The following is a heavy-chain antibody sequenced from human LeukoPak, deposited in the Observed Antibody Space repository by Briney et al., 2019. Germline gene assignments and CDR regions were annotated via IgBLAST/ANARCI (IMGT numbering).Heavy chain of an antibody. V-gene: IGHV4/OR15-8*02. CDR2: ISLTGQT. Sequence: SETLSLTSGVSGGSISGTNWWSWVRQPPGQGLEWIGEISLTGQTNYTPSLNGRVTMSLDKSRNKLSLNLTSVSAADTAAYYCSRESGVFCPFGYWGQGTLVIVSS. CDR3: SRESGVFCPFGY. CDR1: GGSISGTNW. J-gene: IGHJ4*02. D-gene: IGHD1-26*01.